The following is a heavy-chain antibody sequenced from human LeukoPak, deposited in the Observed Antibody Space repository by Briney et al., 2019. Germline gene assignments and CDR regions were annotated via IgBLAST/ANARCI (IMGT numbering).Heavy chain of an antibody. CDR3: AKLGSGGPLNWFDP. V-gene: IGHV3-23*01. J-gene: IGHJ5*02. Sequence: GGSLRLSCAASGFTFSSYAMSWVRQAPGRGLEWVSAISGSGGSTYYADSVKGRFTISRDNSKNTLYLQMNSLRAEDTAVYYCAKLGSGGPLNWFDPWGQGTLVTVSS. CDR1: GFTFSSYA. CDR2: ISGSGGST. D-gene: IGHD1-26*01.